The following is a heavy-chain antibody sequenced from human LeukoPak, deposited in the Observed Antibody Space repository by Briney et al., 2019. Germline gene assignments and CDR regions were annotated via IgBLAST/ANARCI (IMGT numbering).Heavy chain of an antibody. CDR2: INQDASEI. Sequence: GGSLRLSCAASGFTFSTYWMNWYRQAPGKGLEWVGNINQDASEINYVDSVRGRFTISRDNAKSSLHLQVNSLRAEDTAVYYCATDRDNSDWQKRFDSWGQGTLVTVSS. V-gene: IGHV3-7*01. CDR3: ATDRDNSDWQKRFDS. J-gene: IGHJ4*02. D-gene: IGHD2-21*02. CDR1: GFTFSTYW.